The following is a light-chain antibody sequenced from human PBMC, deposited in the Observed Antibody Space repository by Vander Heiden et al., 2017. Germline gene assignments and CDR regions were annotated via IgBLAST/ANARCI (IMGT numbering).Light chain of an antibody. CDR2: GAS. J-gene: IGKJ2*01. CDR3: QQYNNWPRT. Sequence: EIVMTQSPAPLSVSPGERATLSCRASQSVSSNLARYQQKPGQAPRLLIYGASTRATGIPARFSGSGSGTEFTLTISSLQSEDFAVYYCQQYNNWPRTFGQGTKLEIK. CDR1: QSVSSN. V-gene: IGKV3-15*01.